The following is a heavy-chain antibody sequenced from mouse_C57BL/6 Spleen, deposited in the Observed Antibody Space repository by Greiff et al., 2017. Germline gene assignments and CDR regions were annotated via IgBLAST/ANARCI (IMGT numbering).Heavy chain of an antibody. D-gene: IGHD2-1*01. Sequence: QVQLQQSGAELVKPGASVKLSCKASGYTFTEYTIHWVKQRSGQGLEWIGWFYPGSGSIKYNEKFKDKATLTVDKSSSTAYMQLSSLTSDDSAVYFCARHEGRGKYNRYYAMDYWGQGTSVTVSS. V-gene: IGHV1-62-2*01. CDR3: ARHEGRGKYNRYYAMDY. CDR2: FYPGSGSI. J-gene: IGHJ4*01. CDR1: GYTFTEYT.